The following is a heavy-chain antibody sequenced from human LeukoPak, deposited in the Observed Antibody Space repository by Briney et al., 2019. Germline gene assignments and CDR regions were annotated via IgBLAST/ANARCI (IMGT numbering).Heavy chain of an antibody. CDR2: ISYDGSNK. J-gene: IGHJ6*02. V-gene: IGHV3-30*04. CDR3: ARDGWLQLVGYYYGMDV. D-gene: IGHD5-24*01. Sequence: GGSLRLSCAASGFTFSSYAMHWVRQAPGKGLEWVAVISYDGSNKYYADSVKGRFTTSRDNSKNTLYLQMNSLRAEDTAVYYCARDGWLQLVGYYYGMDVWGQGTTVTVSS. CDR1: GFTFSSYA.